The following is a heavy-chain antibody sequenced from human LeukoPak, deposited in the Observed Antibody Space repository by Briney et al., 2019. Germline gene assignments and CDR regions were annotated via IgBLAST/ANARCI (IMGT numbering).Heavy chain of an antibody. J-gene: IGHJ4*02. CDR3: AKITKATTPNY. D-gene: IGHD4-17*01. CDR1: GFTFSSYR. V-gene: IGHV3-23*01. CDR2: ITDSGRKT. Sequence: GGSLRLSCAASGFTFSSYRMNWVRQASGGGLEWVSGITDSGRKTYYADSVKGRFSISRDNSKNTVYLQMSDLRAEDTAVYYCAKITKATTPNYWGQGTLVTVSS.